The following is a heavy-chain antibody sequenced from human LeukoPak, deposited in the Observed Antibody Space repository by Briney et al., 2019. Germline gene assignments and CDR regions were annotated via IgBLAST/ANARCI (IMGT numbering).Heavy chain of an antibody. J-gene: IGHJ6*02. CDR1: GFTLCTQA. Sequence: GGSPRLSWGTPGFTLCTQAMRWGRPAAGEGGGGGSSIRGCGGGTYYADSVKGRFTIARDNSMNALYLQMDSLRAEDTAEYYCAKYRCSGDACYPRGHYYYGMDVWGQGTTVTVSS. CDR2: IRGCGGGT. V-gene: IGHV3-23*01. CDR3: AKYRCSGDACYPRGHYYYGMDV. D-gene: IGHD2-15*01.